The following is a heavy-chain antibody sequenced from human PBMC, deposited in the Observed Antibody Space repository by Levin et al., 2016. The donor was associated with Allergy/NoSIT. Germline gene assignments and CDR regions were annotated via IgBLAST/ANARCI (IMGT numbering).Heavy chain of an antibody. D-gene: IGHD3-3*01. V-gene: IGHV1-2*02. J-gene: IGHJ3*02. CDR3: AREGFLQFLNAFDI. CDR1: GHTFSGYY. Sequence: ASVKVSCKASGHTFSGYYIHWIRQAPGQGLEWMGWIDPDNDATNYAQKFRDRITMTRDTSFTTASMELRGLRSDDTAVYFCAREGFLQFLNAFDIWGQGTKVTVSS. CDR2: IDPDNDAT.